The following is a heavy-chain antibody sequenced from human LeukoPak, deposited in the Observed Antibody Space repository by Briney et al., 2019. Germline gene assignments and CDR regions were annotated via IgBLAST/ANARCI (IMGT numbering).Heavy chain of an antibody. Sequence: GGSLRLSCVASGFTFSSYGMNWVRQAPGKGLQWVSSISNTGGNTYYADSVRGRFTISRDNSKNTLYLQMNSLRDEDTAVYYCAKEGIGAAGRRFDCWGQGTPVTVSS. J-gene: IGHJ4*02. CDR1: GFTFSSYG. CDR2: ISNTGGNT. V-gene: IGHV3-23*01. D-gene: IGHD6-13*01. CDR3: AKEGIGAAGRRFDC.